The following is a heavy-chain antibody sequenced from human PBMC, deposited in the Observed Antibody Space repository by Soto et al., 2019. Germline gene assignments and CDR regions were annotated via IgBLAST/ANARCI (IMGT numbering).Heavy chain of an antibody. Sequence: GGSLRLSCAASGVTVSINYMSGVLQAPGKGLEWVSVIYSGGSTYYADSVKGRFTISRDNSKNTLYLQMNSLRAEDTAVYYCARDMDIVAPSPFAYWRQGTPVTVSS. CDR1: GVTVSINY. CDR3: ARDMDIVAPSPFAY. V-gene: IGHV3-66*01. J-gene: IGHJ4*02. CDR2: IYSGGST. D-gene: IGHD5-12*01.